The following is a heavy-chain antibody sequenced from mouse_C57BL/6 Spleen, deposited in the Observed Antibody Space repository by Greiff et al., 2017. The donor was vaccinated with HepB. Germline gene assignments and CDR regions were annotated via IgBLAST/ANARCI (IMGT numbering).Heavy chain of an antibody. CDR1: GYTFTSYW. J-gene: IGHJ4*01. D-gene: IGHD3-2*02. CDR2: IDPSDSYT. V-gene: IGHV1-59*01. CDR3: ARWDSSGYYY. Sequence: QVQLQQPGAELVRPGTSVKLSCKASGYTFTSYWMHWVKQRPGQGLEWIGVIDPSDSYTNYNQKFKGKATLTVDTSSSTAYMQLSSLTSEDSAVYYCARWDSSGYYYWGQGTSVTVSS.